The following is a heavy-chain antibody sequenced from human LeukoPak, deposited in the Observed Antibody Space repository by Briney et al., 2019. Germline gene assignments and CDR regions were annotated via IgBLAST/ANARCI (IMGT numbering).Heavy chain of an antibody. CDR2: IIPIFGTA. CDR1: GYTFTSYD. D-gene: IGHD6-13*01. J-gene: IGHJ6*04. CDR3: AREGEQLAYYYGMDV. Sequence: SVKVSCKASGYTFTSYDINWVRQAPGQGLEWMGGIIPIFGTANYAQKFQGRVTITADESTSTAYMELSSLRSEDTAVYYCAREGEQLAYYYGMDVWGKGTTVTVSS. V-gene: IGHV1-69*13.